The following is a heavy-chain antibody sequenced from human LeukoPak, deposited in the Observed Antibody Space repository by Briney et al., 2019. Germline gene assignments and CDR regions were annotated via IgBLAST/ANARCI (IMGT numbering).Heavy chain of an antibody. J-gene: IGHJ4*02. CDR2: IDSSSGYM. CDR1: GFTFNTYS. CDR3: ARGIHHRVPKENFDY. V-gene: IGHV3-21*06. D-gene: IGHD4/OR15-4a*01. Sequence: GGSLRLSCAASGFTFNTYSMNWARQAPGKGLEWVSSIDSSSGYMFYADSVKGRFIISRDNAKNSLYLQMNSLRAEDTAVYYCARGIHHRVPKENFDYWGQGTLVTVSS.